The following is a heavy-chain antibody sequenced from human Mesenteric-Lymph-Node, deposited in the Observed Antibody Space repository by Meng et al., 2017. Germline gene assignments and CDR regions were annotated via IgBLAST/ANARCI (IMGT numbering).Heavy chain of an antibody. J-gene: IGHJ4*02. Sequence: QGHLVESGGGVVQPGRSLRLSCAVSGFTFSSYAMHWVRQAPGKGLEWVAVISYDGSNKYYADSVKGRFTISRDNSKNTLYLQMNSLIAEDTAVYYCARDQNIYYFDYWDQGTLVTVSS. CDR2: ISYDGSNK. V-gene: IGHV3-30-3*01. CDR1: GFTFSSYA. D-gene: IGHD1/OR15-1a*01. CDR3: ARDQNIYYFDY.